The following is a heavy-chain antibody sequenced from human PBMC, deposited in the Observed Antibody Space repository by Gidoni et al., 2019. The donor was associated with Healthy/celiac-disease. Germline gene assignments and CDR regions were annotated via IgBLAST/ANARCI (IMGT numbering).Heavy chain of an antibody. D-gene: IGHD3-22*01. CDR3: ARAGSLEYYDSSSGDAFDI. CDR2: INHSGST. V-gene: IGHV4-34*01. CDR1: GGSFSGYY. J-gene: IGHJ3*02. Sequence: QVQLQQWGAGLLTPSATLSLTCAVYGGSFSGYYWSWIRQPPGKGLEWIGEINHSGSTNYNPSRKSRVTISVDTSKNQFSLKLSSVTAADTAVYYCARAGSLEYYDSSSGDAFDIWGQGTMVTVSS.